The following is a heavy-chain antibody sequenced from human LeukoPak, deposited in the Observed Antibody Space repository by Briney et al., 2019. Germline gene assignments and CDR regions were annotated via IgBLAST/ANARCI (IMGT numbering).Heavy chain of an antibody. J-gene: IGHJ4*02. CDR3: AREWIFGVVIISFDY. D-gene: IGHD3-3*01. CDR1: GGSISSSSYY. Sequence: KTAETLSLTCTVSGGSISSSSYYWGWLRQPPGKGLEWIGSISYSGNTYYNPSLKSRVTISIDTSKNQFSLKLSSVTAADTAVYYCAREWIFGVVIISFDYWGQGTLVTVSS. CDR2: ISYSGNT. V-gene: IGHV4-39*07.